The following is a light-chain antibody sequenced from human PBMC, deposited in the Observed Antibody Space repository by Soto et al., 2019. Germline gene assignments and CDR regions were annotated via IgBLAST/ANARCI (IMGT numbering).Light chain of an antibody. V-gene: IGKV1-5*03. CDR3: QQSYSTPLT. CDR2: KAS. Sequence: DIQMTQSPSTLSASVGDRVTITFRASQSISSWLAWYQQKPGKAPKLLIYKASTLESGVPSIFSGSGSGTEFTLTISSLQPEDFATYSCQQSYSTPLTFGGGTKVDIK. CDR1: QSISSW. J-gene: IGKJ4*01.